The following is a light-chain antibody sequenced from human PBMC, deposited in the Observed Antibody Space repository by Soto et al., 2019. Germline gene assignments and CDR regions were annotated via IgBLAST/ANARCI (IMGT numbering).Light chain of an antibody. CDR1: QSVSSY. CDR2: DAS. J-gene: IGKJ3*01. V-gene: IGKV3-11*01. CDR3: QQRSNWPPGFT. Sequence: EIVLTQSPATLSLSPGERATLSCRASQSVSSYLAWYQQKPGQATRLLIYDASNRATGIPARFSGSGSGIGFTLTISSLEPEDFAVYYCQQRSNWPPGFTFGPGTKVDIK.